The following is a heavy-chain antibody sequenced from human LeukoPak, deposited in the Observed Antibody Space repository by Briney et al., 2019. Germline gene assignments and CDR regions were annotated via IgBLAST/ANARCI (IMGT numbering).Heavy chain of an antibody. D-gene: IGHD2-2*02. V-gene: IGHV1-69*01. CDR3: ARGGKVVVVPAAIRPFDY. CDR2: IIPIFGTA. J-gene: IGHJ4*02. Sequence: ASVKVSCKASGGTFSSYAISWVRQAPGQGLEWMGGIIPIFGTANYAQKFQGRVTITADESTSTAYMELSSLRSEDTAVYYCARGGKVVVVPAAIRPFDYWGEGTLVTVSS. CDR1: GGTFSSYA.